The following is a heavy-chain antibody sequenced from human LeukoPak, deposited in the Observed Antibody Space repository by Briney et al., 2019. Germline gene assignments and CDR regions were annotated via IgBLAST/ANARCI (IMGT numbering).Heavy chain of an antibody. Sequence: PSETLSLTCTVSGYSISSGHYWGWVRQPPGKRLEWIGSIYHSGNTYCNPSLKSRVTISVDTSKNQFSLNLSSVTAADTAVYYCARHGYIAVAGTVDYWGQGTLITVSS. CDR1: GYSISSGHY. V-gene: IGHV4-38-2*02. D-gene: IGHD6-19*01. CDR2: IYHSGNT. CDR3: ARHGYIAVAGTVDY. J-gene: IGHJ4*02.